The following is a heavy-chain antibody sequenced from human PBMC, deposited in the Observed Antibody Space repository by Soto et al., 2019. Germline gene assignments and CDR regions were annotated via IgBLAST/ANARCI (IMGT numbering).Heavy chain of an antibody. Sequence: SETLSLTGTVSRGSVTNSTYYWGWIRQSPGKGLEWIGCVYDRGRSYSKSSVKSRVTISVDTSKNRFSLSLNSVTASDTAVYFCVSQRSPVQPKAYFNYWEPGALVDVSS. V-gene: IGHV4-39*01. D-gene: IGHD3-10*01. CDR1: RGSVTNSTYY. J-gene: IGHJ4*02. CDR2: VYDRGRS. CDR3: VSQRSPVQPKAYFNY.